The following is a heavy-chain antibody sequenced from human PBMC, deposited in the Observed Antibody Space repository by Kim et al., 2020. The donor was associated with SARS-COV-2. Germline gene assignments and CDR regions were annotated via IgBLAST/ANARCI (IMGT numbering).Heavy chain of an antibody. CDR2: ISSSGSTI. CDR1: GFTFSDYY. V-gene: IGHV3-11*01. J-gene: IGHJ4*02. Sequence: GGSLRLSCAASGFTFSDYYMSWIRQAPGKGLEWVSYISSSGSTIYYADSVKGRFTISRDNAKNSLYLQMNSLRAEDTAVYYCARDPWATVPPYYFDYWGQGTLVTVSS. CDR3: ARDPWATVPPYYFDY. D-gene: IGHD5-12*01.